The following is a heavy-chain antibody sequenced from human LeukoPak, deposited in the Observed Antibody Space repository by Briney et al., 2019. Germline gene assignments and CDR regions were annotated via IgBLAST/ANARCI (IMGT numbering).Heavy chain of an antibody. CDR3: VKAAGSWFGYFDY. D-gene: IGHD6-13*01. CDR1: GFTFSSYV. Sequence: GGSLRLSCAASGFTFSSYVMHWVRQAPGKGLEHISTISGDGVNTDYADSVKGRFTISRDNSKSTVYLQVSTLRPEDTAVYYCVKAAGSWFGYFDYWGQGTLVTVSS. CDR2: ISGDGVNT. J-gene: IGHJ4*02. V-gene: IGHV3-64D*06.